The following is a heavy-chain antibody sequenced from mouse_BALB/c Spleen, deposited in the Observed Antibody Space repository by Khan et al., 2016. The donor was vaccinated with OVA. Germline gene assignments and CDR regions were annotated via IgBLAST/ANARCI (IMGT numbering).Heavy chain of an antibody. J-gene: IGHJ4*01. CDR3: ARQPYYHYNVMDY. D-gene: IGHD2-4*01. CDR2: IWTDRST. CDR1: GFSLTNYG. Sequence: VQLKESGPGLVAPSQSLSITCTISGFSLTNYGVHWVRQPPGKGLEWLGVIWTDRSTTYNSALKSRLTITKANSKSQVFLKMNSLQTDDTAIYFCARQPYYHYNVMDYWGQGTSVTVSS. V-gene: IGHV2-6-1*01.